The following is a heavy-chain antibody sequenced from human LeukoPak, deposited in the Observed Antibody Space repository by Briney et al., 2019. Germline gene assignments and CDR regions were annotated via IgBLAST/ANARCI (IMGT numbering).Heavy chain of an antibody. CDR2: ISSSSSYI. CDR1: GFTFSSYT. V-gene: IGHV3-21*04. Sequence: PGGSLRLSCAASGFTFSSYTMNWVRQAPGKGLQSVSSISSSSSYIYYADSVKGRFTISRDNSKNTLYLQMNSLRAEDTAVYYCARRAGGYSHPYDYWGQGILVTVSS. CDR3: ARRAGGYSHPYDY. J-gene: IGHJ4*02. D-gene: IGHD4-23*01.